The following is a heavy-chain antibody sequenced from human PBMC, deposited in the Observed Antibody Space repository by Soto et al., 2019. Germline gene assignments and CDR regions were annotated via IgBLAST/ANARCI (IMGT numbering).Heavy chain of an antibody. J-gene: IGHJ3*02. V-gene: IGHV3-66*02. CDR3: ARGQPPGDPFDAFDI. CDR2: IYSGGST. Sequence: GGSLRLSCAASGFTVSSNYMSWVRQAPGKGLEWVSVIYSGGSTYYADSVKGRFTISRDNSKNTLYLQMNSLRAEDTAVYYCARGQPPGDPFDAFDIWGQGTMVTVSS. CDR1: GFTVSSNY. D-gene: IGHD7-27*01.